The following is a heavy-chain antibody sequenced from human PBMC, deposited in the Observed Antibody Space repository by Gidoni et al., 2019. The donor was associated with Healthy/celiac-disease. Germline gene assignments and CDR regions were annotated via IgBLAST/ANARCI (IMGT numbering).Heavy chain of an antibody. CDR3: ARRGSSSWYNWFDP. V-gene: IGHV5-10-1*01. CDR1: GDSFTSYW. D-gene: IGHD6-13*01. CDR2: IDPSDSYT. Sequence: DVQLVQSGAQVKKPGESLRISCTGSGDSFTSYWLSWGRQMPGKGLEWMGRIDPSDSYTNYSPSFQGHVTISADKSISTAYLQWSSLKASDTAMYYCARRGSSSWYNWFDPWGQGTLVTVSS. J-gene: IGHJ5*02.